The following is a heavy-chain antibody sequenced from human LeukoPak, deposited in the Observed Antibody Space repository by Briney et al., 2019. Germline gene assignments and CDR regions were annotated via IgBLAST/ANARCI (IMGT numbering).Heavy chain of an antibody. CDR3: ARDSGYTYVSFDY. CDR2: IRIKRYGGTT. Sequence: GGSLRLSCTVSGFTFGDYAMRWFRQAPGKGLEGVSFIRIKRYGGTTEYAASVKGRFTISRDDSKSIAYLQMNSLKTEDTAIYYCARDSGYTYVSFDYWGQGTLVTVSS. J-gene: IGHJ4*02. D-gene: IGHD5-18*01. V-gene: IGHV3-49*03. CDR1: GFTFGDYA.